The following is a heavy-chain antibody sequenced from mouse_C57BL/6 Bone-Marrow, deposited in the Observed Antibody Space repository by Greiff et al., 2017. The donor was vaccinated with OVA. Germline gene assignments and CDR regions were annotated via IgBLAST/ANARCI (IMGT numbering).Heavy chain of an antibody. Sequence: VKLQESGPGLVAPSQSLSITCTVSGFSLTSYAISWVRQPPGKGLEWLGVIWTGGGTNYNSALKSRLSISKDNSKSQVFLKMNSLQTDDTARYYCARKAGSSPYWYFDVWGTGTTVTVSS. D-gene: IGHD1-1*01. CDR2: IWTGGGT. J-gene: IGHJ1*03. V-gene: IGHV2-9-1*01. CDR3: ARKAGSSPYWYFDV. CDR1: GFSLTSYA.